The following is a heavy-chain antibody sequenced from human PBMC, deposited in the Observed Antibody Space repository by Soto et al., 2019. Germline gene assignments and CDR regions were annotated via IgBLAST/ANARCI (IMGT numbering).Heavy chain of an antibody. Sequence: PGGSLRLSCTASEITLNIYWMHWIRQAPGKGLVWVSRINPESTTLTYADSVTGRFTISRDSAKNTLYLQMNGLSAEDTAIYYCTKDTFCARRFRDASTWYGVHWLDPWGQGTLVTVSS. V-gene: IGHV3-74*01. CDR1: EITLNIYW. J-gene: IGHJ5*02. CDR3: TKDTFCARRFRDASTWYGVHWLDP. D-gene: IGHD3-3*01. CDR2: INPESTTL.